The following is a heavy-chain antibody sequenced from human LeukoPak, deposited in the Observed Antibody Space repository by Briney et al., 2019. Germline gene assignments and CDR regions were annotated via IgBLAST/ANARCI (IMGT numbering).Heavy chain of an antibody. CDR3: ARHRTIVYYFDY. V-gene: IGHV4-59*01. Sequence: SETRSLTCTVSGGSISSYYWSWIRQPPGKGLEWIGYIYYSGSTNYNPSLKSRVTISVDTSKNQFSLKLSSVTAADTAIYYCARHRTIVYYFDYWGQGTLVTVSS. D-gene: IGHD5/OR15-5a*01. J-gene: IGHJ4*02. CDR1: GGSISSYY. CDR2: IYYSGST.